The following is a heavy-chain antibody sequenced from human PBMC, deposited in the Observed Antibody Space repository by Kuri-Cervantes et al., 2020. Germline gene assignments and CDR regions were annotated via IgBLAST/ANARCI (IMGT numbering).Heavy chain of an antibody. CDR1: GYTFTSYG. J-gene: IGHJ6*03. CDR3: ARVQQYSGSNTREFDYYYNYMDV. Sequence: ASVKVSCKASGYTFTSYGISWVRQAPGQGLEWMGWISAYNGNTNYAQKLQGRVTMTTDTSTSTAYMELSSLRSEDTAVYYCARVQQYSGSNTREFDYYYNYMDVWGKGTTVTVSS. V-gene: IGHV1-18*01. CDR2: ISAYNGNT. D-gene: IGHD1-26*01.